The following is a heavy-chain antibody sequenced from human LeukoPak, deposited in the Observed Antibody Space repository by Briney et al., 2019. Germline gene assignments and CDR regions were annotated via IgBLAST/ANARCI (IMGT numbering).Heavy chain of an antibody. V-gene: IGHV4-59*01. CDR3: AREDPQTTVPEGLDV. CDR2: IYYSGTT. Sequence: SETLSLTCAVSGGSIGSYYWSWLRQPPGRGLEWIGYIYYSGTTNYNPSLKSRVTISVDTSKNQFSLKLTSVTAADTAVYYCAREDPQTTVPEGLDVWGQGTTVTVSS. D-gene: IGHD4-17*01. CDR1: GGSIGSYY. J-gene: IGHJ6*02.